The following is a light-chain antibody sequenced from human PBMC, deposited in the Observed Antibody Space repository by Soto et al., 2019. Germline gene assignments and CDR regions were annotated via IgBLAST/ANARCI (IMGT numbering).Light chain of an antibody. J-gene: IGKJ1*01. Sequence: DIQMTQSPSTLSGSVGDRVTITCRASQTISSWLAWYQQKPGKAPKLLIYKASTLKSGVPSRFSGSGSGKEFTLTISRLQPDDFATYYCQHYNSYSEAFGQGTKVELQ. CDR2: KAS. V-gene: IGKV1-5*03. CDR1: QTISSW. CDR3: QHYNSYSEA.